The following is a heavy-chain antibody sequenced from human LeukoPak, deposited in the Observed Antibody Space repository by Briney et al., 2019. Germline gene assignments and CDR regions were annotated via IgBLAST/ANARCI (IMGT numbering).Heavy chain of an antibody. Sequence: QPGGSLRLSCAASGFTFSSYWMNWVRQAPGKGLVWVSRINSDESNTKYADSVKGRFTISRDNAKNTLYLQMNSLRGEDTAMYYCAKSGTRYFDWLYHWGQGTLVTVSS. CDR1: GFTFSSYW. D-gene: IGHD3-9*01. CDR3: AKSGTRYFDWLYH. J-gene: IGHJ5*02. V-gene: IGHV3-74*01. CDR2: INSDESNT.